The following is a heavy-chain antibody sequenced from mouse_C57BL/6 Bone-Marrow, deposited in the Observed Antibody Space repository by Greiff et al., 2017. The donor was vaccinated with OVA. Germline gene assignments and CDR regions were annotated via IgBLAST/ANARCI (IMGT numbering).Heavy chain of an antibody. CDR2: IDPSDSYT. CDR3: SRGGLPAWFAY. Sequence: VQLQQPGAELVMPGASVKLSCKASGYTFTSYWMHWVKQRPGQGLEWIGEIDPSDSYTNYNQKFKGKSTLTVDKSSSTAYLQLSSLTSEDSAVYYCSRGGLPAWFAYWGQGTLVTVSA. CDR1: GYTFTSYW. J-gene: IGHJ3*01. D-gene: IGHD2-2*01. V-gene: IGHV1-69*01.